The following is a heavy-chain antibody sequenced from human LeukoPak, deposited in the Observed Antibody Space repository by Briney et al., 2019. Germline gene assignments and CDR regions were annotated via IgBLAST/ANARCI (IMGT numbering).Heavy chain of an antibody. J-gene: IGHJ4*02. Sequence: GGSLRLSCAASGFTFSSSWMHWVRQAPEKGLVWVSRINSDGSSTSYADSVKGRFTISRDNSKNTLYLQVYSLRAEDTAVYYCARGPNRYSGNYPDYWGQGTLVTVSS. CDR3: ARGPNRYSGNYPDY. CDR2: INSDGSST. D-gene: IGHD1-26*01. V-gene: IGHV3-74*01. CDR1: GFTFSSSW.